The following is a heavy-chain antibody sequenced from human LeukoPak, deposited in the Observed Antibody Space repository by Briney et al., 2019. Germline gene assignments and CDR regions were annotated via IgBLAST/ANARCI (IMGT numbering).Heavy chain of an antibody. J-gene: IGHJ4*02. CDR3: AKDRVLRYFDWLFDLDY. Sequence: PGGSLRLSCAASGFTFSTYSMNWVRQTPGKGLEWVSYISRSSSSIYYADSVKGRFTISRDNAKNSLYLQMNSLRAEDTAVYYCAKDRVLRYFDWLFDLDYWGQGTLVTVSS. D-gene: IGHD3-9*01. CDR1: GFTFSTYS. CDR2: ISRSSSSI. V-gene: IGHV3-48*01.